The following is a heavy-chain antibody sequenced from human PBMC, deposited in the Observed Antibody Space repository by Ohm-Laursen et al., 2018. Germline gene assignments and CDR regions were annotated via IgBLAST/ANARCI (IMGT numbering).Heavy chain of an antibody. CDR2: IYYSGST. D-gene: IGHD5-18*01. CDR1: GASISSYY. J-gene: IGHJ5*02. CDR3: ARLAVPATGYSYINP. Sequence: SETLSLTCSVSGASISSYYWTWIRQPPGKGLEWIAYIYYSGSTNYNPSLKSRVTISVDTSKNQFSLKLSSVTAADTAVYYCARLAVPATGYSYINPWGQGTLVTVSS. V-gene: IGHV4-59*08.